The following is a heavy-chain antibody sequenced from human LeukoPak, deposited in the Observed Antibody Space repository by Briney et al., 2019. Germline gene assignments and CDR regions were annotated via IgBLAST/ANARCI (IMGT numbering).Heavy chain of an antibody. V-gene: IGHV5-51*01. Sequence: ESLQTSCNASGYRFTSYCICRLLQLPPKGLLWMSIIYPRNSDTRYSPSFQGQVTISADKSISIAYLQWSRLKASDTAMYSCSRKMVVNDAFDIWGQGTMVTVSS. CDR1: GYRFTSYC. J-gene: IGHJ3*02. CDR2: IYPRNSDT. D-gene: IGHD2-15*01. CDR3: SRKMVVNDAFDI.